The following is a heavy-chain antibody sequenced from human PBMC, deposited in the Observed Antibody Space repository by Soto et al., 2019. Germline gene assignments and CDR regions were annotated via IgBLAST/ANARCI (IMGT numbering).Heavy chain of an antibody. D-gene: IGHD3-22*01. CDR1: GFTFSSYG. CDR3: ARARDSSGYSNWFDP. J-gene: IGHJ5*02. CDR2: IWYDGSNK. Sequence: GGSLRLSCAASGFTFSSYGMHWVRQAPGKGLEWVAVIWYDGSNKYYADSVKGRFTISRDNSKNTLYLQMNSLRAEDTAVYYCARARDSSGYSNWFDPWGQGTLVTVSS. V-gene: IGHV3-33*01.